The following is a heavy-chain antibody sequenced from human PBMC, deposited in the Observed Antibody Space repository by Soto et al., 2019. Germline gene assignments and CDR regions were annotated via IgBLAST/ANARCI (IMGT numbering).Heavy chain of an antibody. J-gene: IGHJ6*02. CDR3: ARGDTVISGGSYYYYAMDV. CDR2: INQDGSEI. V-gene: IGHV3-7*01. Sequence: AGGSLRLSCAASGFSLSSHWMSWVRQAPGKGLEWVANINQDGSEIYYVDSVKGRFTISRDNAKNSLFLQMSSLRAEDTAVYYCARGDTVISGGSYYYYAMDVWGQGTSVTVSS. CDR1: GFSLSSHW. D-gene: IGHD4-4*01.